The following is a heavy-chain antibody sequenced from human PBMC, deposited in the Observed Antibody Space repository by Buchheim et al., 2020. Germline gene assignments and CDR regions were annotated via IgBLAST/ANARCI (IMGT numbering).Heavy chain of an antibody. D-gene: IGHD3-9*01. CDR3: ARMGAYYDILTVLRAFDI. CDR1: GGSISSSSYY. J-gene: IGHJ3*02. Sequence: QLQLQESGPGLVKPSETLSLTCTVSGGSISSSSYYWGWIRQPPGKGLEWIGSIYYSGSTYYNPSLKSRVTISVDTSKNQFSLKLSSVTAADTAVYYCARMGAYYDILTVLRAFDIWGQGT. V-gene: IGHV4-39*01. CDR2: IYYSGST.